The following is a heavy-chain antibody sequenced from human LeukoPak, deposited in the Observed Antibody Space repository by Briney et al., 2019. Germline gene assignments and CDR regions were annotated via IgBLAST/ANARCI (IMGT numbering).Heavy chain of an antibody. J-gene: IGHJ6*02. V-gene: IGHV3-7*03. D-gene: IGHD3-16*01. CDR2: INHNGNVN. CDR1: GFTFSGYY. CDR3: ARGGGLDV. Sequence: PGGSLRLSCAASGFTFSGYYMSWIRQAPGKGLEWVASINHNGNVNYYVDSVKGRFTISRDNAKNSLYLQMSNLRAEDTAVYFCARGGGLDVWGQGATVTVSS.